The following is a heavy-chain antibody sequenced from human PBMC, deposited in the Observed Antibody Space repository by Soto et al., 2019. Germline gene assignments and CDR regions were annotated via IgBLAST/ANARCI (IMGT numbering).Heavy chain of an antibody. CDR2: ISGSGGST. V-gene: IGHV3-23*01. CDR1: GFTFSSYA. CDR3: AKGVYYDFWSGPLPDY. D-gene: IGHD3-3*01. J-gene: IGHJ4*02. Sequence: GGSLRLSCAASGFTFSSYAMSWVRQAPGKGLEWVSAISGSGGSTYYADSVKGRFTISRDNSKNTLYLQMNSLRAEDTAVYYCAKGVYYDFWSGPLPDYWGQGTLVTVSS.